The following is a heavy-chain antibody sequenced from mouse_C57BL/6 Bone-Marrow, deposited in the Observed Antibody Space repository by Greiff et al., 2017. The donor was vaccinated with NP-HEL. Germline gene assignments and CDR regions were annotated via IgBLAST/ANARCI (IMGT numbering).Heavy chain of an antibody. V-gene: IGHV14-4*01. J-gene: IGHJ4*01. CDR1: GFNIKDDY. CDR2: IDPENGDT. D-gene: IGHD2-4*01. Sequence: EVKLMESGAELVRPGASVKLSCTASGFNIKDDYMHWVKQRPEQGLEWIGWIDPENGDTEYASKFQGKATITADPSSNTAYLQLSSLTSEDTAVYYCTVYYDYDYAMDYWGQGTSVTVSS. CDR3: TVYYDYDYAMDY.